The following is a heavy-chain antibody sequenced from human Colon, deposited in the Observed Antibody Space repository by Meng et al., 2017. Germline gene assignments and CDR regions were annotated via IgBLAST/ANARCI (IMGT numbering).Heavy chain of an antibody. CDR2: IHYSGSR. J-gene: IGHJ5*02. Sequence: QVQLQESGPGLVRPSETLSLTCNVSGGSVSSASYYWSWIRQPPGKGLEWIGLIHYSGSRNYNPSLKSRVTMSVDTSKNQFSLKVSSVTAADTAVYYCARDSGYDKNWFDPWGQGTLVTVSS. CDR3: ARDSGYDKNWFDP. V-gene: IGHV4-61*01. CDR1: GGSVSSASYY. D-gene: IGHD5-12*01.